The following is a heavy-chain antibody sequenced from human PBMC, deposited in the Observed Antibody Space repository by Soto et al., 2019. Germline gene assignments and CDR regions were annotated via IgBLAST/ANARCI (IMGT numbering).Heavy chain of an antibody. Sequence: QVQLVESGGGVVQPGRSLRLSCAASGFTFSSYTMYWVREGPGKGLEWVAGISNNGINKDYADSVKGRFIVSRDNSKNTRNLQINRLRRDDSAISYCAREWSMSVGAAGYWGQGTLVTVSS. CDR1: GFTFSSYT. CDR3: AREWSMSVGAAGY. J-gene: IGHJ4*02. D-gene: IGHD2-8*02. V-gene: IGHV3-30-3*01. CDR2: ISNNGINK.